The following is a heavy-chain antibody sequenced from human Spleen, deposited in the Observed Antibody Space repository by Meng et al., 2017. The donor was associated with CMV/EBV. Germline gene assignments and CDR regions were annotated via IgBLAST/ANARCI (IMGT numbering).Heavy chain of an antibody. CDR1: GFTFSSNA. CDR2: ISGSGATT. V-gene: IGHV3-23*01. CDR3: AKGDSLVVPAASFDY. D-gene: IGHD2-2*01. Sequence: GGPLRLSCAASGFTFSSNAMSWVRQAPGKGLEWVSSISGSGATTYYADSVKGRFTISRDNSKNTLFLQMNSLRAEDTAVYFCAKGDSLVVPAASFDYWGQGTLVTVSS. J-gene: IGHJ4*02.